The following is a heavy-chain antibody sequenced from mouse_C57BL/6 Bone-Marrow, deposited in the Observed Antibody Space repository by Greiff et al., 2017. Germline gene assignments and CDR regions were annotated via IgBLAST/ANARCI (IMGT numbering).Heavy chain of an antibody. D-gene: IGHD1-1*01. CDR1: GYSFTDYN. Sequence: LVESGPELVKPGASVKISCKASGYSFTDYNMNWVKQSNGKSLEWIGVINPNSGTTSYNQMFKGKATLTVDQSSSTAYMQLNSLTSEDSAVYYCTRRGYYGSAHWYCDVWGTGTTVTVSS. CDR3: TRRGYYGSAHWYCDV. V-gene: IGHV1-39*01. CDR2: INPNSGTT. J-gene: IGHJ1*03.